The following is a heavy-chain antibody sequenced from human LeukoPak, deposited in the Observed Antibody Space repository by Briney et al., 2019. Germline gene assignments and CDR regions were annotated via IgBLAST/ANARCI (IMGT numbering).Heavy chain of an antibody. CDR2: INHSGST. V-gene: IGHV4-34*01. CDR1: GGSFSGYY. Sequence: SETLSLTCAVYGGSFSGYYWSWIRQPPGKGLEWIGEINHSGSTNCNPSLKSRVTISVDTSKNQFSLKLSSVTAADTAVYYCARGARNLWFGEPYYFDYWGKGTLVTVSS. J-gene: IGHJ4*02. D-gene: IGHD3-10*01. CDR3: ARGARNLWFGEPYYFDY.